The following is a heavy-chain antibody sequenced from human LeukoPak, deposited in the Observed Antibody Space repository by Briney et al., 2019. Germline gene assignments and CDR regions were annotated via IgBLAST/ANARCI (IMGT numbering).Heavy chain of an antibody. D-gene: IGHD6-6*01. J-gene: IGHJ5*02. CDR2: IYDSGST. CDR3: ARGSIAARPAPNWFDP. V-gene: IGHV4-59*01. Sequence: SETLSLTCAVSGGSINNYYWSWIRQPPGKGLEWIGYIYDSGSTNYNPSLKSRVTISVDTSKNQFSLKLSSVTAADTAVYYCARGSIAARPAPNWFDPWGQGTLVTVSS. CDR1: GGSINNYY.